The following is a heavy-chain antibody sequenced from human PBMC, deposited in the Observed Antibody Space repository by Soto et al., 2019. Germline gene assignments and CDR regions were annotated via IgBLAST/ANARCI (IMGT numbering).Heavy chain of an antibody. CDR3: ARTSSINYYDSSGYYY. D-gene: IGHD3-22*01. CDR1: RYTFTSYA. Sequence: ASVKVSCKASRYTFTSYAMHWVRQAPGQRLEWMGWINAGNGNTKYSQKFQGRVTITRDTSASTAYMELSSLRSEDTAVYYCARTSSINYYDSSGYYYWGQGTLVTVSS. V-gene: IGHV1-3*01. CDR2: INAGNGNT. J-gene: IGHJ4*02.